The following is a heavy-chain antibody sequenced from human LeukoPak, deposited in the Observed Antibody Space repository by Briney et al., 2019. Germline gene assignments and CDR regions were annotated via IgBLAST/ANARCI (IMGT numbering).Heavy chain of an antibody. Sequence: PGESLKISCQASGYSFTSYWIGWVRQMPGKGLEWMGIIYPGDSDTRYSPSFQGQVTISADKSISTAYLQWSSLKASDTAMYYCARRAAGTTFHFDYWGQGTLVTVSS. J-gene: IGHJ4*02. CDR3: ARRAAGTTFHFDY. D-gene: IGHD1-1*01. V-gene: IGHV5-51*01. CDR2: IYPGDSDT. CDR1: GYSFTSYW.